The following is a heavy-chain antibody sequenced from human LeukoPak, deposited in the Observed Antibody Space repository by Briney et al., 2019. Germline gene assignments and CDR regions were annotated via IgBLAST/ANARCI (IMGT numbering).Heavy chain of an antibody. D-gene: IGHD3-22*01. CDR3: AKAYDSSGRDAFDI. CDR2: IRYDGSNK. V-gene: IGHV3-30*02. Sequence: GGSLRLSCAASGFTFSSYGMHWVRQAPGRGLEWVAFIRYDGSNKYYADSVKGRFTISRDNSKNTLYLQMNSLRAEDTAVYYCAKAYDSSGRDAFDIWGQGTMVTVSS. CDR1: GFTFSSYG. J-gene: IGHJ3*02.